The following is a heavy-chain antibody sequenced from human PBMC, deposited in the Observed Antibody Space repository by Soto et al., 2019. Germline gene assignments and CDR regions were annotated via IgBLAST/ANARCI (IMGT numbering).Heavy chain of an antibody. CDR2: INPSNDNT. CDR3: ATEGAAGGSGKDA. J-gene: IGHJ6*02. CDR1: GYVFTSYG. D-gene: IGHD3-10*01. Sequence: QVQVVQSGPEVKKPGASVKVSCQTFGYVFTSYGISWVRQAPGQGLEWMGWINPSNDNTEYAQKFQGRVTLTTDRSTTTAYMELRSLKFDAAAVYYCATEGAAGGSGKDAWGQGTKVTVSS. V-gene: IGHV1-18*04.